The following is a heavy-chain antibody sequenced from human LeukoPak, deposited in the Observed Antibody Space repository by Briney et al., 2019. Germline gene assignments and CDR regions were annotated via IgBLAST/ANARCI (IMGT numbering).Heavy chain of an antibody. CDR1: GYTFTGYY. D-gene: IGHD5-18*01. J-gene: IGHJ4*02. CDR2: INPNSGGT. V-gene: IGHV1-2*02. Sequence: ASVKVSCKASGYTFTGYYMHWVRQAPGQGLEWMGWINPNSGGTNYAQKFQGRVTMTRDTSISTAYMELSRLRSDDTAVYYCATSKAVDTAMVFDYWGQGTLVTVSS. CDR3: ATSKAVDTAMVFDY.